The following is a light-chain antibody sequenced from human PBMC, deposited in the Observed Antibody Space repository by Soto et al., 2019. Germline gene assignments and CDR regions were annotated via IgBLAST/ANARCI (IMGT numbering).Light chain of an antibody. CDR3: FSYTTSSTLV. J-gene: IGLJ3*02. V-gene: IGLV2-14*01. CDR1: SSDVGGYNY. Sequence: QSALTQPASVSGSPGQPITISCTGTSSDVGGYNYVSWYQQHPAKAPKLMIYEVSNRPSGVSHRFSGSKSGNTASLTISGLQAEDEADYYCFSYTTSSTLVFGGGTKVTVL. CDR2: EVS.